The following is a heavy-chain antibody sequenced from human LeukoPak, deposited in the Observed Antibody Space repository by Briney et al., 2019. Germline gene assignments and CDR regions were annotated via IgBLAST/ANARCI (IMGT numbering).Heavy chain of an antibody. Sequence: GASVEVSCKASGYTFTGYYMHWVRQAPGQGLEWMGWINPNSGGTNYAQKFQGRVTMTRDTSISTAYMELSRLRSDDTAVYYCARVVDRGSAFDIWGQGTMVTVSS. V-gene: IGHV1-2*02. CDR3: ARVVDRGSAFDI. CDR1: GYTFTGYY. D-gene: IGHD1-14*01. CDR2: INPNSGGT. J-gene: IGHJ3*02.